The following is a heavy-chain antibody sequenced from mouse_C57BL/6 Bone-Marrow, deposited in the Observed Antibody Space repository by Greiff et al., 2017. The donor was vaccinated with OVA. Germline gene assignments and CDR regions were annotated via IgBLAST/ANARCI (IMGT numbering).Heavy chain of an antibody. J-gene: IGHJ1*03. CDR1: GYAFSSSW. V-gene: IGHV1-82*01. CDR2: IYPGDGDT. CDR3: ASSIYYDYDRYFDV. D-gene: IGHD2-4*01. Sequence: VQLQHSGPELVKPGASVKISCKASGYAFSSSWMNWVKQRPGKGLEWIGRIYPGDGDTNYNGKFKGKATLTADKSSSTAYMQLSSLTSEDSAVYFCASSIYYDYDRYFDVWGTGTTVTVSS.